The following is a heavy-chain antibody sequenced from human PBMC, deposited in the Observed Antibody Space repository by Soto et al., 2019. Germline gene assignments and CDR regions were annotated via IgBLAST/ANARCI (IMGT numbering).Heavy chain of an antibody. V-gene: IGHV3-23*01. J-gene: IGHJ4*02. CDR1: GFTFSSYA. CDR2: ISGSGFST. CDR3: AKDRTSGSPAPDY. Sequence: GSLRLSWAASGFTFSSYAMSWVRQAPGKGLEWVSAISGSGFSTYYADSVKGRFTISRDNSKNTLFLQMNSLRAEDTAVYYCAKDRTSGSPAPDYWGQGTLVTVSS. D-gene: IGHD1-26*01.